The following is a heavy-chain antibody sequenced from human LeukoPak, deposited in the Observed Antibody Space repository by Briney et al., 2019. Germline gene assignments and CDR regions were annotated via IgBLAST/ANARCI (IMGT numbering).Heavy chain of an antibody. V-gene: IGHV1-69*13. Sequence: SVKVSCKASGGTFSSYAISWVRQAPGQGLEWMGGIIPIFGTANYAQKFQGRVMITADESTSTAYMELSSLRSEDTAVYYCASGHYGDYGQWSSMNYWGQGTLVTVSS. CDR3: ASGHYGDYGQWSSMNY. D-gene: IGHD4-17*01. CDR1: GGTFSSYA. CDR2: IIPIFGTA. J-gene: IGHJ4*02.